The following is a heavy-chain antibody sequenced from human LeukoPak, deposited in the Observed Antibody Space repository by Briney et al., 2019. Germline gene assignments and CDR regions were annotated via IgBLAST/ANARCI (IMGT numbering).Heavy chain of an antibody. D-gene: IGHD1-20*01. CDR2: ISGTGFTT. Sequence: GGSLRLSCAASGFTLSTYAMHWVRQAPGKGLEWVAYISGTGFTTYYADSVKGRFTISSDRSKNTLFLQMNSLRAEDTAIYYCAKDGYNWIAFDDWGQGTLVTVSS. CDR1: GFTLSTYA. J-gene: IGHJ4*02. V-gene: IGHV3-23*01. CDR3: AKDGYNWIAFDD.